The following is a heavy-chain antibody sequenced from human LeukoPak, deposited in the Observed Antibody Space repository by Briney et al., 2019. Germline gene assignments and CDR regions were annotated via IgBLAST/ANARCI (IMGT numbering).Heavy chain of an antibody. CDR3: ASLGTLRS. CDR2: ISYSGTN. Sequence: SEPLSLTCTVSGGSVSSSTYHWGWIRQPPGKGLEWIGSISYSGTNYNNPSLKSRVSISIDTYKNQFSVKLTSVSAADTAMYYCASLGTLRSWGQGTLVTVSS. J-gene: IGHJ5*02. D-gene: IGHD7-27*01. V-gene: IGHV4-39*01. CDR1: GGSVSSSTYH.